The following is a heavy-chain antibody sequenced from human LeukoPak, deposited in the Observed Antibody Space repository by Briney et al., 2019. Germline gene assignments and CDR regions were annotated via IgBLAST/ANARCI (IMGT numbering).Heavy chain of an antibody. D-gene: IGHD2-15*01. Sequence: GGSLRLSCAASGFTFSNAWMSWVRQAPGKGLEWVGRIKSKTDGGTTDYAAPVKGRFTISRDDSKNTLYLQMNSLRADDTAVYYCAKIMALYCSGGSCNEIDYWGQGTLVTVSS. CDR3: AKIMALYCSGGSCNEIDY. J-gene: IGHJ4*02. V-gene: IGHV3-15*01. CDR2: IKSKTDGGTT. CDR1: GFTFSNAW.